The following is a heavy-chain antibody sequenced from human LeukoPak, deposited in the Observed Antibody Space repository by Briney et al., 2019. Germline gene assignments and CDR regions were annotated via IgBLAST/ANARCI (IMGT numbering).Heavy chain of an antibody. J-gene: IGHJ4*02. CDR1: GFTFSSHS. Sequence: GGSLRLSCAASGFTFSSHSMNWVRQAPGKGLEWVSYISSSSSTIYYADSVKGRFTISRDNAENSLYLQMNSLRAEDTAVYYCARGAYYYEDWGQGTLVTVSS. CDR2: ISSSSSTI. V-gene: IGHV3-48*01. D-gene: IGHD3-22*01. CDR3: ARGAYYYED.